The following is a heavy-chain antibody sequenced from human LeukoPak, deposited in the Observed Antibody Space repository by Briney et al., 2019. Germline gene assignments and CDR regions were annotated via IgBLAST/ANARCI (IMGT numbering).Heavy chain of an antibody. CDR1: GFTFSGYW. V-gene: IGHV3-74*01. CDR3: ARGAYDGSSHYKIDS. Sequence: GGSLRLSCAASGFTFSGYWMHWVRQAPGKGLAWVSRMNSDGSRTSYADSVKGRFTISRDNARNTLYLQMNSLRAEDTAVYYCARGAYDGSSHYKIDSWGQGTLLTVSS. J-gene: IGHJ4*02. D-gene: IGHD2-15*01. CDR2: MNSDGSRT.